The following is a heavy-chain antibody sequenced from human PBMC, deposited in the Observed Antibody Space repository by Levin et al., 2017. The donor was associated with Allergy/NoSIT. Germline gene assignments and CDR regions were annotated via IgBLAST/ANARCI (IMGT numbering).Heavy chain of an antibody. J-gene: IGHJ4*02. V-gene: IGHV3-53*01. Sequence: GESLKISCAASGFTVSNNYMTWVRQAPGKGLEWVAVIHYDGATYYADSVKGRSTISRDNSENTVFLQMNSLRTEDTAMYYCAKGGQDLHYWGQGTLVTVSS. CDR1: GFTVSNNY. CDR2: IHYDGAT. CDR3: AKGGQDLHY. D-gene: IGHD2-15*01.